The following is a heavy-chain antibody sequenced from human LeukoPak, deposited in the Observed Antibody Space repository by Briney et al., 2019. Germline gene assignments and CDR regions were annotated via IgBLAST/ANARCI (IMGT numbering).Heavy chain of an antibody. V-gene: IGHV4-30-4*08. Sequence: SQTLSLTCTVSGGPISSGDYYWSWIRQPPGKGLEWIGYIYYSGSTYYNPSLKSRVTISVDTSKNQFSLKLSSVTAADTAVYYCARGPPLLYYYDSSGYAPRREYFQHWGQGTLVTVSS. CDR3: ARGPPLLYYYDSSGYAPRREYFQH. J-gene: IGHJ1*01. D-gene: IGHD3-22*01. CDR1: GGPISSGDYY. CDR2: IYYSGST.